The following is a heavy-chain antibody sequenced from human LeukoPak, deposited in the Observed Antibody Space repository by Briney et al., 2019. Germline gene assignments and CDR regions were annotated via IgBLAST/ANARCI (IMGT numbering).Heavy chain of an antibody. D-gene: IGHD1-26*01. V-gene: IGHV3-23*01. CDR1: GFTFSDYV. CDR3: AKWELLPYLDY. J-gene: IGHJ4*02. CDR2: ITASGDRT. Sequence: PGGSLRLSCAASGFTFSDYVMIWVRQAPGKGLEWVSGITASGDRTYYADSVQGRFTMSRDNSKNTLYLQMNSLRAEDTAVYYCAKWELLPYLDYWGQGTLVTVSS.